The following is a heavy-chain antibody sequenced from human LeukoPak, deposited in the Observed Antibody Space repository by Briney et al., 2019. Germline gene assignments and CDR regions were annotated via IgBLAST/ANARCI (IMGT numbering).Heavy chain of an antibody. D-gene: IGHD2-2*01. J-gene: IGHJ4*02. Sequence: SETLSLTCTVSGASISSGGYYWSWIRQHPGKGLEWIGYIYYSGSTYYNPSLKSRVTISVDTSKNQFSLKLSSVTAADTAVYYCARGSSSSSLDYWGQGTLVTVSS. CDR2: IYYSGST. CDR1: GASISSGGYY. V-gene: IGHV4-31*03. CDR3: ARGSSSSSLDY.